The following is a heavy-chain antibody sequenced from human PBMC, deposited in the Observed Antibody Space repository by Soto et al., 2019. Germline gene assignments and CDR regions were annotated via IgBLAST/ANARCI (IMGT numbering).Heavy chain of an antibody. J-gene: IGHJ4*02. V-gene: IGHV3-30-3*01. CDR2: ITNSGSYK. D-gene: IGHD2-2*01. Sequence: GGSLRLWCAASGCPFSHYSMQWVRQSPGAGLELVTVITNSGSYKYYADFVMCRFTIFRDXSKNTLYRHMNRLRAGDGAVYYCARDRPSPYCSSNSCCSYFDYGGQGALVTVSS. CDR3: ARDRPSPYCSSNSCCSYFDY. CDR1: GCPFSHYS.